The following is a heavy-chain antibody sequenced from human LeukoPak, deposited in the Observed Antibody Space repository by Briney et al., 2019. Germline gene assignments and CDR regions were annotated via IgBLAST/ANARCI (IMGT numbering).Heavy chain of an antibody. D-gene: IGHD6-19*01. CDR3: ARHPSSSGLYYFDY. Sequence: SESLSLTWTVSGGSISRYSRSWIRQPPGKGLEWIGFIIYSGSTTYNPSLKSRVPISVDTSKNQVSLKVNSVTAADTALYYCARHPSSSGLYYFDYWGQGTLVTVSS. CDR1: GGSISRYS. J-gene: IGHJ4*02. CDR2: IIYSGST. V-gene: IGHV4-59*08.